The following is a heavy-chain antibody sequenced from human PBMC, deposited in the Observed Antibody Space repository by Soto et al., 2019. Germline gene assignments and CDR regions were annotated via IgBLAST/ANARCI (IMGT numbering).Heavy chain of an antibody. V-gene: IGHV4-34*01. CDR2: INHSGST. CDR1: GGSFSGYY. D-gene: IGHD5-12*01. CDR3: VLGYRNWFDP. Sequence: KASETLSLTCAVYGGSFSGYYWSWIRQPPGKGLEWIGEINHSGSTNYNPSLKSRVTISVDTSKNQFSLKLSSVTAADTAVYYCVLGYRNWFDPWGQGTLVTVSS. J-gene: IGHJ5*02.